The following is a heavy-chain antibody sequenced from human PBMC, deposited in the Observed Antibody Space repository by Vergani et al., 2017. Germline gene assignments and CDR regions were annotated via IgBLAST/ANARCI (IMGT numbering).Heavy chain of an antibody. CDR2: ISYDGSNK. J-gene: IGHJ4*02. D-gene: IGHD3-22*01. CDR1: GFTFSSYG. Sequence: QVQLVESGGGVVQPGRSLRLSCAASGFTFSSYGMHWVRQAPGKGLEWVAVISYDGSNKYYADSVKGRFTISRDNSKNTLYLQMNSLRAEDTAVYYCAKASPTRDDSSGYRPYLDYWGQGTLVTVSS. CDR3: AKASPTRDDSSGYRPYLDY. V-gene: IGHV3-30*18.